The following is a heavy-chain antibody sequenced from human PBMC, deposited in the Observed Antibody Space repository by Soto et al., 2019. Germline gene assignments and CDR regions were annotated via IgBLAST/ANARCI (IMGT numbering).Heavy chain of an antibody. D-gene: IGHD3-16*01. CDR1: GGTFSSYA. CDR3: ASPSQGYGGSWHEYSSFSDMDG. V-gene: IGHV1-69*13. Sequence: GASVKVSCKASGGTFSSYAISWVRQAPGQGLEWMGGIIPIFGTANYAQKFQGRVTITADESTSTAYMERSSLRSEDTAVYYCASPSQGYGGSWHEYSSFSDMDGWGQGNT. CDR2: IIPIFGTA. J-gene: IGHJ6*02.